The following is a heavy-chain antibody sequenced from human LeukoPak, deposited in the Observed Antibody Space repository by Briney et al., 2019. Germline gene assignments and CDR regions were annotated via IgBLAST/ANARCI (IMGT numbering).Heavy chain of an antibody. CDR3: ARAPYLRKRFYYFDY. Sequence: ASVKVSCKASGYTFTSYDINWVRQATGQGLEWMGWMNPNSGNTGYAQKFQGRVTMTRNTSISTAYMELSSLRSEDTVVYYCARAPYLRKRFYYFDYWGQGTLVTVSS. V-gene: IGHV1-8*01. J-gene: IGHJ4*02. CDR2: MNPNSGNT. D-gene: IGHD3-3*01. CDR1: GYTFTSYD.